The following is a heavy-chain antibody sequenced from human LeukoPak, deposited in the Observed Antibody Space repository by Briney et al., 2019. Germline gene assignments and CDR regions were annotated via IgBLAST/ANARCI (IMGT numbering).Heavy chain of an antibody. CDR3: ARRDFYHYYGMDV. Sequence: ASVKVSCKVSGYTFANYDINWVRQATGQGLEWMGWMNPNSGHTGYSQKFQGRVAMTRNNSISTAYMELSSLGSEDTAVYYCARRDFYHYYGMDVWGQGTTVTVSS. D-gene: IGHD2/OR15-2a*01. CDR1: GYTFANYD. V-gene: IGHV1-8*01. CDR2: MNPNSGHT. J-gene: IGHJ6*02.